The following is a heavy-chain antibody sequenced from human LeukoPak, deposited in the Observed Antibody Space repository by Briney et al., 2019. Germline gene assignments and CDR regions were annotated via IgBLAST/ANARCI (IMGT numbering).Heavy chain of an antibody. D-gene: IGHD5-12*01. CDR3: ARDRGGYEFFDY. CDR2: ISNSGSTI. Sequence: GGSLRLSCAASGFIFSSYEMNWVRQAPGKGLEWVSYISNSGSTIYYTDSVKGRFTVSRDNAKNSLFLQMNSLRDEDTAVYYCARDRGGYEFFDYWGQGILVTVSS. J-gene: IGHJ4*02. CDR1: GFIFSSYE. V-gene: IGHV3-48*03.